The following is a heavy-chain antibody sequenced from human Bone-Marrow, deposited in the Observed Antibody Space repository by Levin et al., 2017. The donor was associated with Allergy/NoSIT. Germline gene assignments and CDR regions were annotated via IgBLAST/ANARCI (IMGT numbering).Heavy chain of an antibody. J-gene: IGHJ4*02. CDR2: ISGSGGST. CDR1: GFTFSSYA. CDR3: AKDRGTYYYDSSGYYPMGY. Sequence: GESLKISCAASGFTFSSYAMSWVRQAPGKGLEWVSAISGSGGSTYYADSVKGRFTISRDNSKNTLYLQMNSLRAEDTAVYYCAKDRGTYYYDSSGYYPMGYWGQGTLVTVSS. V-gene: IGHV3-23*01. D-gene: IGHD3-22*01.